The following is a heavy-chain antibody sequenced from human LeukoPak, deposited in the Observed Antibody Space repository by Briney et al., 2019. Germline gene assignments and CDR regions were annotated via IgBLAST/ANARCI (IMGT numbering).Heavy chain of an antibody. CDR1: GYTFTSYG. D-gene: IGHD1-1*01. CDR3: ARGAVNRYNWNDDNYYYYYMDV. Sequence: ASVKVSCKASGYTFTSYGISWVRQAPGQGLEWMGWISAYNGNTNYAQKLQGRVTMTTDTSTSTAYMELRSLRSDDTAVYYCARGAVNRYNWNDDNYYYYYMDVWGKGTTVIISS. J-gene: IGHJ6*03. CDR2: ISAYNGNT. V-gene: IGHV1-18*01.